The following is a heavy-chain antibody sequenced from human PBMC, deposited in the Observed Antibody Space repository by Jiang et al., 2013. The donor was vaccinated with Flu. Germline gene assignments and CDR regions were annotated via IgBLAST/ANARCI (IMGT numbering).Heavy chain of an antibody. CDR3: AKDVVGRRWLQQQYYFDY. D-gene: IGHD5-24*01. V-gene: IGHV3-23*01. J-gene: IGHJ4*02. Sequence: SGSGGSTYYADSVKGRFTISRDNSKNTLYLQMNSLRAEDTAVYYCAKDVVGRRWLQQQYYFDYWGQGTLVTVSS. CDR2: SGSGGST.